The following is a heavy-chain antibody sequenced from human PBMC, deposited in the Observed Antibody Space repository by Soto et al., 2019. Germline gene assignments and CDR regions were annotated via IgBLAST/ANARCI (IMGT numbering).Heavy chain of an antibody. CDR1: GFTFSSYA. J-gene: IGHJ5*02. CDR3: ARGPSGSYSWFDP. CDR2: ISYDGSNK. D-gene: IGHD1-26*01. Sequence: VGSLRLSCAASGFTFSSYAMHWVRQAPGKGLEWVAVISYDGSNKYYADSVKGRFTISRDNSKNTLYLQMNSLRAEDTAVYYCARGPSGSYSWFDPWGQGTLVTVSS. V-gene: IGHV3-30-3*01.